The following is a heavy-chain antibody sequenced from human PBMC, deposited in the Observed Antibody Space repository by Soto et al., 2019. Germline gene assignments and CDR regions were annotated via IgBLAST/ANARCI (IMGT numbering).Heavy chain of an antibody. Sequence: QLHLVQSGAVVKKPGASVTVSCSASGYPVTAYYMHWVRQAPGRGLEWMGGINPATGAAKYTQTFQGRVPLTRDTSTSTVFMELSGLTSEDPAVFSCARGGGVGVAGSAAFDMWGQGTVVTVSS. D-gene: IGHD3-3*01. J-gene: IGHJ3*02. CDR3: ARGGGVGVAGSAAFDM. V-gene: IGHV1-2*02. CDR1: GYPVTAYY. CDR2: INPATGAA.